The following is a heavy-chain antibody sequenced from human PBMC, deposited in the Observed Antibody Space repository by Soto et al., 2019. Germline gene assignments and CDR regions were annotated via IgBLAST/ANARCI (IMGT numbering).Heavy chain of an antibody. CDR1: GFTFSRYG. Sequence: QVHLVESGGGVVQPGRSLRLSCAASGFTFSRYGMHWVRQAPGKGLEWVALISNDGSYKYYADSVKGRFAISRDNSKNTLFLQVNSLRVEDTAVYYCAKDEGDGYNPIGSYWGQGTLATVSS. CDR3: AKDEGDGYNPIGSY. J-gene: IGHJ4*02. D-gene: IGHD5-12*01. CDR2: ISNDGSYK. V-gene: IGHV3-30*18.